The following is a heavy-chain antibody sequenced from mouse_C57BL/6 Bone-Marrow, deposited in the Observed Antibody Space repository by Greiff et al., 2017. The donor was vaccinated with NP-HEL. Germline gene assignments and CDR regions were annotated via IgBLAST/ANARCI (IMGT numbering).Heavy chain of an antibody. Sequence: EVQLQQSGPELVKPGASVKISCKASGYTFTDYYMNWVKQSHGKSLEWIGDINPNNGGTSYNQKFKGKATLTVDKSSSTAYMELRSLTSEDSAVYYCASIYYDDDAFFAYWGQGTLVTVSA. CDR2: INPNNGGT. J-gene: IGHJ3*01. V-gene: IGHV1-26*01. CDR1: GYTFTDYY. CDR3: ASIYYDDDAFFAY. D-gene: IGHD2-4*01.